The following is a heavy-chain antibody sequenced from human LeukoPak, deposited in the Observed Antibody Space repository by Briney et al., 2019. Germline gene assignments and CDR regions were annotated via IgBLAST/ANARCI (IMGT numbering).Heavy chain of an antibody. CDR1: GFSFNNDW. CDR2: INQDGSEK. D-gene: IGHD3-16*01. CDR3: TRRLDE. Sequence: PGGSLRLSCATSGFSFNNDWMDWVRQAPGKGLEWVANINQDGSEKNCLDSVKGRFTISRDNAQNSLYLQMNGLRVEDTAVYYCTRRLDEWGQGTLVTASS. V-gene: IGHV3-7*01. J-gene: IGHJ4*02.